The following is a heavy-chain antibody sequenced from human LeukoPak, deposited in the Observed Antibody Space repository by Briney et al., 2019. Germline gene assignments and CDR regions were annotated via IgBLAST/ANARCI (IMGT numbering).Heavy chain of an antibody. V-gene: IGHV5-51*01. J-gene: IGHJ4*02. CDR3: ARPTPHTYYYDSSGPFDY. Sequence: GESLKISCKGSGYSFTSYWIGWVRQMPGKGLEWMGFIYPGDSDTRYSPSFQGQVTISADKSISTAYLQWSSLKASDTAMYYCARPTPHTYYYDSSGPFDYWGQGTLVTVSS. CDR2: IYPGDSDT. D-gene: IGHD3-22*01. CDR1: GYSFTSYW.